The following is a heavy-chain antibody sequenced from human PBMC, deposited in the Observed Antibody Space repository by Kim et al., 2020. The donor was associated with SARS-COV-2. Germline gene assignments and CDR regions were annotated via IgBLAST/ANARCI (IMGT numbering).Heavy chain of an antibody. D-gene: IGHD3-10*01. V-gene: IGHV3-30*04. CDR1: GFTFSSYA. J-gene: IGHJ6*02. CDR2: ISYDGRSK. Sequence: GGSLRLSCAASGFTFSSYAMHWVRQAPGKGLEWVAVISYDGRSKYYADSVKGRFTISRDNSKNTLYLQMNSLRAEYTAVYYCARDKGDYYGSGRLLGFYYYSGMDVCGQETTVTFSS. CDR3: ARDKGDYYGSGRLLGFYYYSGMDV.